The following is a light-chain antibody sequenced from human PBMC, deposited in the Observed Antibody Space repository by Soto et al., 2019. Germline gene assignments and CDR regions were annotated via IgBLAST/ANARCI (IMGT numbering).Light chain of an antibody. CDR3: QYYGASPFT. CDR2: GVS. Sequence: EIVLTQSPGTLSLSPGERATLSCRASQSVSSSYLAWYQQKPGQAPRLLIHGVSTRATGIPDRFSGSGSGTDFTLTISRLEPEDFAVYYCQYYGASPFTFGPGTKVDIK. J-gene: IGKJ3*01. CDR1: QSVSSSY. V-gene: IGKV3-20*01.